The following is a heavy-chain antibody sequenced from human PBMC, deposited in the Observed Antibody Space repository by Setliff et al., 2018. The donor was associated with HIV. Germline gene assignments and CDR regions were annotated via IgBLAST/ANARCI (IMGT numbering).Heavy chain of an antibody. V-gene: IGHV1-3*01. CDR1: GYTFTNYA. D-gene: IGHD7-27*01. CDR3: ATTATGDFGY. J-gene: IGHJ4*02. Sequence: ASVKVSCKASGYTFTNYAMHWVRQAPGQRLEWMGWINADNGDTKYSQKFQGRVTITRDTSASTAYMELSSLRSEDTAVYYCATTATGDFGYWGQGTLVTVSS. CDR2: INADNGDT.